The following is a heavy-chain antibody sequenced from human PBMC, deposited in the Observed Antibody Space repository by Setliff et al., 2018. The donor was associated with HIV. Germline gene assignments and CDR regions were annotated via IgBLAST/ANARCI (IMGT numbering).Heavy chain of an antibody. Sequence: SETLSLTCAAFGDSFKSGYYWGWVRQPPRKTLQWLGSVFYRGGAYYNPSLKTRLTMSLDTSKNQFSLNLTSVTAADTAVYFCARAKTTGSFFDKIHAAFNAWGPGTLVTVSS. J-gene: IGHJ4*03. CDR2: VFYRGGA. D-gene: IGHD4-17*01. CDR1: GDSFKSGYY. V-gene: IGHV4-38-2*01. CDR3: ARAKTTGSFFDKIHAAFNA.